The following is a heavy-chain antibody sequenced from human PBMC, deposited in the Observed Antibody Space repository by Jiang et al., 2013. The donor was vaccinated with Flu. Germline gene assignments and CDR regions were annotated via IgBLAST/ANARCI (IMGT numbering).Heavy chain of an antibody. D-gene: IGHD4-17*01. J-gene: IGHJ4*02. Sequence: SYAQKFQGRVTMTRDTSTSTVDMELSSLRSEDTAVYYCAGGDYGDYGHYWGQGTLVTVSS. CDR3: AGGDYGDYGHY. V-gene: IGHV1-46*01.